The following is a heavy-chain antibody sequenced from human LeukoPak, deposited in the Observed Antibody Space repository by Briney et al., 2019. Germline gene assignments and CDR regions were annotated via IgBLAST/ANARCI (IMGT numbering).Heavy chain of an antibody. Sequence: SETLSLTCAVYGGSFSGYYWSWIRQPPGKGLEWIGEINHSGSTNYNPSLKSRVTISVDTSKNQFSLKLSSVTAADTAVYYCARGPHYGDYVSPFDYWGQGTLVTVS. D-gene: IGHD4-17*01. CDR3: ARGPHYGDYVSPFDY. CDR1: GGSFSGYY. CDR2: INHSGST. J-gene: IGHJ4*02. V-gene: IGHV4-34*01.